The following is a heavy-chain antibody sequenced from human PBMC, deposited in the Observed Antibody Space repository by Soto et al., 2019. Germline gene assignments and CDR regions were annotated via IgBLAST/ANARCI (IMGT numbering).Heavy chain of an antibody. V-gene: IGHV1-3*01. CDR1: GYTFTSYA. J-gene: IGHJ4*02. Sequence: GASVKVSCKASGYTFTSYAMHWVRQAPGQRLEWMGWINAGNGNTKYSQKFQGRVTITRDTSASTAYMELSSLRSEDTAVYYCARGEQLVDPAIDYWGQGTLVTVSS. CDR3: ARGEQLVDPAIDY. D-gene: IGHD6-13*01. CDR2: INAGNGNT.